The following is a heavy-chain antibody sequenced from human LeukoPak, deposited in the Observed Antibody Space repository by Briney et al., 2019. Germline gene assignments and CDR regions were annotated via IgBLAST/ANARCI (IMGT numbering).Heavy chain of an antibody. CDR2: IYTSGST. CDR1: GGSISSYY. D-gene: IGHD1-26*01. J-gene: IGHJ4*02. V-gene: IGHV4-4*07. Sequence: SETLSLTCTVSGGSISSYYWSWIRQPAGKGLEWIGRIYTSGSTNYNPSLKSRVTMSVDTSKNQFSLKLSSVTAEDTAVYYCARDSSGSEYHEYYFDYWGQGTLVTVSS. CDR3: ARDSSGSEYHEYYFDY.